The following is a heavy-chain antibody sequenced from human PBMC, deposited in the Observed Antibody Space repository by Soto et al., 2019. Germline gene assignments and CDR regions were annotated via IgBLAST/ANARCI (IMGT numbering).Heavy chain of an antibody. Sequence: ASVKVSCKASGYTFTSYGISWVRQAPGQGLEWMGWISAYNGNTNYAQKLQGRVTMTTDTSTSTAYMELRSLRSDDTAVYYCARAKYCSSTSCYSLGIDYWGQGTLVTVSS. J-gene: IGHJ4*02. CDR1: GYTFTSYG. CDR2: ISAYNGNT. CDR3: ARAKYCSSTSCYSLGIDY. D-gene: IGHD2-2*02. V-gene: IGHV1-18*01.